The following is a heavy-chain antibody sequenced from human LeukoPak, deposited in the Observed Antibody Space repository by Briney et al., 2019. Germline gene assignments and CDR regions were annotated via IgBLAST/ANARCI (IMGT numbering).Heavy chain of an antibody. CDR2: INPKSGGT. Sequence: ASVKVSCKASGYTFTGYYMHWVRQAPGQGLEWMGWINPKSGGTNYAQKYQGRVTMTRDTSISTAYMELNRLRSDDTAVYYCARDGPYSSGWYSRFDPWGQGTLVTVSS. CDR1: GYTFTGYY. CDR3: ARDGPYSSGWYSRFDP. J-gene: IGHJ5*02. D-gene: IGHD6-19*01. V-gene: IGHV1-2*02.